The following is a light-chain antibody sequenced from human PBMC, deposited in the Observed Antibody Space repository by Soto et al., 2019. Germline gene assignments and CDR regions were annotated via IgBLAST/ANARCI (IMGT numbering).Light chain of an antibody. V-gene: IGLV2-23*02. CDR3: CSYAGSSTG. J-gene: IGLJ1*01. CDR1: SSDVGSYNL. CDR2: EVS. Sequence: QSALTQPASVSGSPGQSITISCTGTSSDVGSYNLVSWYQQHPGKARKLMIYEVSRRPSGVYTHFSGSKSGNTASLTISGFQAEDEADYFCCSYAGSSTGFGTGTKLTVL.